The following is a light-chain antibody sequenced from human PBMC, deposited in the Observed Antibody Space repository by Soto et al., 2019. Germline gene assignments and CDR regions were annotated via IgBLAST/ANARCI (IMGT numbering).Light chain of an antibody. CDR1: SSDVGGYNY. CDR2: EVS. CDR3: SSYTSSRRV. V-gene: IGLV2-14*01. Sequence: QSVLTQPASVSGSPGQSITISCTGTSSDVGGYNYVSWYQQHPGKAPKLIIYEVSNRPSGVSNRFSGSKSGNTASLTISGLQADDEADYYCSSYTSSRRVFGGGTKLTVL. J-gene: IGLJ2*01.